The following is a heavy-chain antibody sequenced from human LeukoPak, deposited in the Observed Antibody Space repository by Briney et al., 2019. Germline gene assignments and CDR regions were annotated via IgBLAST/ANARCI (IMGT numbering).Heavy chain of an antibody. Sequence: GGSLRLSCAASGFTFNRYGIHWVRQAPGKGLEWVAFIRYDGSSKYYVDSVKGRFTISRDNSKNTLYLQMNSLRAEDTAVYYCAKDSAKKYDDYWGQGTLVTVSS. J-gene: IGHJ4*02. CDR3: AKDSAKKYDDY. D-gene: IGHD2/OR15-2a*01. V-gene: IGHV3-30*02. CDR2: IRYDGSSK. CDR1: GFTFNRYG.